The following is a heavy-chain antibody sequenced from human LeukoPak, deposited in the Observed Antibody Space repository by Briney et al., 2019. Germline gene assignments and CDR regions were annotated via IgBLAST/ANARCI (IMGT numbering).Heavy chain of an antibody. J-gene: IGHJ4*02. CDR2: IYYCGST. CDR3: ARHRIGDSRCFDC. V-gene: IGHV4-59*08. Sequence: SETLCLTCTASGVSISSYYWSWIRQAPGKGLECVGYIYYCGSTNYNPSLKSRVTISVDTSKNQFSLRLSSVTAADTAVYFCARHRIGDSRCFDCWGQGTLVTVSS. D-gene: IGHD3-16*01. CDR1: GVSISSYY.